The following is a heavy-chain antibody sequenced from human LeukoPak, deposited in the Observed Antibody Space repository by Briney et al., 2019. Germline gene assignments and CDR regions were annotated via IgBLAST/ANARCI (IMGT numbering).Heavy chain of an antibody. Sequence: PGGSLRLSCAASGFTFSSYSMNWVRQAPGKGLEWVSYISSSSSTIYYADSVKGRFTIPRDNAKNSLYLQMNSLRAEDTAVYYCARVGALDAFDIWGQGTMVTVSS. V-gene: IGHV3-48*01. J-gene: IGHJ3*02. CDR1: GFTFSSYS. CDR2: ISSSSSTI. CDR3: ARVGALDAFDI. D-gene: IGHD1-26*01.